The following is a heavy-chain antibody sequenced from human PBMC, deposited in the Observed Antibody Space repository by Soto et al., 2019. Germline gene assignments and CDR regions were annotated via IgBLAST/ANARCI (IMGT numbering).Heavy chain of an antibody. CDR2: IYYSGST. CDR3: ARAAARFGELSYWFDP. D-gene: IGHD3-10*01. V-gene: IGHV4-59*01. Sequence: QVQLQESGPGLVKPSETLSLTCTVSGGSISSYYWSWIRQPPGKGLEWIGYIYYSGSTNYNPSLNSLVTISVDTSKHQCSLTLRSVTAADTAVYYCARAAARFGELSYWFDPWGQGTLVTGSS. CDR1: GGSISSYY. J-gene: IGHJ5*02.